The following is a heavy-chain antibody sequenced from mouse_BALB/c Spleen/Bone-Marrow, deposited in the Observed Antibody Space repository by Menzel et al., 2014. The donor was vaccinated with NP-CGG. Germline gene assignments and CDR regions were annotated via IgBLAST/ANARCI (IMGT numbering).Heavy chain of an antibody. CDR3: ARGGLRYFDV. V-gene: IGHV5-6-5*01. CDR2: ISSGGST. CDR1: GFTFSSYA. D-gene: IGHD3-2*02. Sequence: EVKLMESGGGLVKPGGSLKLSCAASGFTFSSYAMSWVRRTPEKRLEWVASISSGGSTYYPDSVKGRFTISRDNARNILYLQMSSLRSEDTAMYYCARGGLRYFDVWGAGTTVTVSS. J-gene: IGHJ1*01.